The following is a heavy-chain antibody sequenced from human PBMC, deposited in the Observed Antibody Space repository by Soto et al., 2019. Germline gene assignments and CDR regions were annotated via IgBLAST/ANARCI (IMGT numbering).Heavy chain of an antibody. CDR3: ARTHWVSGTEY. CDR2: VYNSGNT. CDR1: GGAMTGYF. Sequence: QVQLQESGPGLVKPSETLSLTCTVSGGAMTGYFWRWIRQPAGKALEWIGHVYNSGNTDYNPYLASRITMAVDTSKRQFSLKVKSVTAADTAVYYCARTHWVSGTEYWGQGILVTVSS. J-gene: IGHJ4*02. D-gene: IGHD6-19*01. V-gene: IGHV4-4*07.